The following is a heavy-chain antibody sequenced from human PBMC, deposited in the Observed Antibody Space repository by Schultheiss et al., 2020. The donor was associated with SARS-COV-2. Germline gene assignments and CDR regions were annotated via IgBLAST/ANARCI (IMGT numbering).Heavy chain of an antibody. CDR2: ISHSGYI. CDR1: GGSSSDYY. V-gene: IGHV4-59*08. J-gene: IGHJ4*02. CDR3: ARRRDWNDVFDY. Sequence: SETLSLTCTVSGGSSSDYYWSWIRQPPGKGLEWIGYISHSGYINYNPSLKSRVTISANTSKNQFSPKLTSVTAADTAVYYCARRRDWNDVFDYWGQGTLVTVSS. D-gene: IGHD1-1*01.